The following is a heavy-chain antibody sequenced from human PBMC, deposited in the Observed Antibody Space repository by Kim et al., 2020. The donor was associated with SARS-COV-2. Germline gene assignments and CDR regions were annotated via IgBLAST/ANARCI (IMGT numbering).Heavy chain of an antibody. Sequence: GGSLRLSCAASGFTFSSYSMNWVRQAPGKGLEWVSSISSSSSYIYYADSVKGRFTISRDNAKNSLYLQMNSLRAEDTAVYYCASLPARGYDYVWGSYGDAFDIWGQGTMVTVSS. CDR3: ASLPARGYDYVWGSYGDAFDI. CDR1: GFTFSSYS. V-gene: IGHV3-21*01. D-gene: IGHD3-16*01. J-gene: IGHJ3*02. CDR2: ISSSSSYI.